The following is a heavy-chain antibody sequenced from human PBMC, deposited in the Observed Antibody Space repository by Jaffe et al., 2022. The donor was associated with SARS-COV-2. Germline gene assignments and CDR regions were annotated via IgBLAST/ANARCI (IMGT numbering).Heavy chain of an antibody. D-gene: IGHD6-13*01. CDR1: GFTFDDYA. V-gene: IGHV3-9*01. Sequence: EVQLVESGGGLVQPGRSLRLSCAASGFTFDDYAMHWVRQAPGKGLEWVSGISWNSGSIGYADSVKGRFTISRDNAKNSLYLQMNSLRAEDTALYYCAKDNSYGDGSVRDLYSSSWYGVDYWGQGTLVTVSS. J-gene: IGHJ4*02. CDR2: ISWNSGSI. CDR3: AKDNSYGDGSVRDLYSSSWYGVDY.